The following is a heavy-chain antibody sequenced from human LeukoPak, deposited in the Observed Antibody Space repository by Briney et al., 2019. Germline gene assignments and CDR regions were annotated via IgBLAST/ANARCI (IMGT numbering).Heavy chain of an antibody. Sequence: ASVKVSFKASGYTFTSYGISWVRQAPGQGLEWMGWISAYNGNTNYAQKLQGRVTMTTDTSTSTAYMELRSLRSDDTAVYYCARGGRTYYDFWSGYYLFDYWGQGTLVTVSS. CDR1: GYTFTSYG. V-gene: IGHV1-18*01. CDR2: ISAYNGNT. J-gene: IGHJ4*02. D-gene: IGHD3-3*01. CDR3: ARGGRTYYDFWSGYYLFDY.